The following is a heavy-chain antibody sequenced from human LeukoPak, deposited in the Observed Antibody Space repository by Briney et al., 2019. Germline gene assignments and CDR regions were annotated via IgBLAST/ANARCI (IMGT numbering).Heavy chain of an antibody. D-gene: IGHD4-17*01. CDR1: GYSISSGYY. V-gene: IGHV4-38-2*01. CDR2: IYHSGST. CDR3: ARTTTVTTPYFDY. J-gene: IGHJ4*02. Sequence: SETLSLTCAVSGYSISSGYYWGWIRQPPGKGLEWIGSIYHSGSTYYNPPLKSRVTISVDTSKNQFSLKLSSVTAADTAVYYCARTTTVTTPYFDYWGQGTLVTVSS.